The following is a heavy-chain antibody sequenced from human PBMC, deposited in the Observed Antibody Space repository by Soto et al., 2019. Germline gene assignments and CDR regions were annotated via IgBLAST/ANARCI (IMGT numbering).Heavy chain of an antibody. Sequence: EVQLVESGGGLVKPGGSLRLSCAASGFTFSHAWMSWVRQAPGKGLEWVGRINSKSDGATTDYAAPVKGRVTISRDDSKSTLYLQMNSLKTEETAVYYCTTDGLELRGCPFDYWGQGTLVSVSS. CDR1: GFTFSHAW. CDR2: INSKSDGATT. D-gene: IGHD1-7*01. V-gene: IGHV3-15*01. J-gene: IGHJ4*02. CDR3: TTDGLELRGCPFDY.